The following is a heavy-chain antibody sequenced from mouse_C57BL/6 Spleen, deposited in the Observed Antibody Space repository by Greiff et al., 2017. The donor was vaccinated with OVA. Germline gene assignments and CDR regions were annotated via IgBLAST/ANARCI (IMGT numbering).Heavy chain of an antibody. D-gene: IGHD1-1*01. V-gene: IGHV5-17*01. CDR1: GFTFSDYG. J-gene: IGHJ4*01. CDR3: ARVVDAMDY. CDR2: ISSGSSTI. Sequence: EVQLVASGGGLVKPGGSLKLSCAASGFTFSDYGMHWVRQAPEKGLEWVAYISSGSSTISYADTVKGRFTFSRDNAKNTLYLQMTSLRAEDTAMYYCARVVDAMDYWGQGTSVTVSS.